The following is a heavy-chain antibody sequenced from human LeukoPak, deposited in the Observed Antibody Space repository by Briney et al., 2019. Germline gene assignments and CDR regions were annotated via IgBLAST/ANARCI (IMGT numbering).Heavy chain of an antibody. CDR2: INHSGST. CDR3: ARSYAPSGYDNWFDP. J-gene: IGHJ5*02. Sequence: PSETLSLTYAVYGGSFSGYYWSWIRQPPGKGLEWIGEINHSGSTNYNPSLKSRVTISVDTTKNQFSLKLSSVTSEDTAVYYCARSYAPSGYDNWFDPWGQGTLVTVSS. D-gene: IGHD5-12*01. V-gene: IGHV4-34*01. CDR1: GGSFSGYY.